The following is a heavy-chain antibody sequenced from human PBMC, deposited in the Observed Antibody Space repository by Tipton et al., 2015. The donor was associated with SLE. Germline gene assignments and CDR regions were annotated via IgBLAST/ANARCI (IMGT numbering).Heavy chain of an antibody. D-gene: IGHD6-19*01. J-gene: IGHJ2*01. CDR1: GFTVSSNY. V-gene: IGHV3-38*02. Sequence: QLVQSGGGLVQPGGSLRLSCAASGFTVSSNYMNWVRQAPGKGRFTISRDNSKNMLYVQMNSLRAEDTAVYYCARSSGWYSGYLDLWGRGSLVSVSS. CDR3: ARSSGWYSGYLDL.